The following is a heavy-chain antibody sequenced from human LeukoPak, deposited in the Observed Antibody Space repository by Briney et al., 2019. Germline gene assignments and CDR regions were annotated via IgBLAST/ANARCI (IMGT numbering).Heavy chain of an antibody. CDR2: ISGGGGST. J-gene: IGHJ4*02. CDR3: AKDRYNAVRNFDY. V-gene: IGHV3-23*01. Sequence: GGSLRLSCAASGFTFSSYAMSWVRQAPGKGLEWVSGISGGGGSTDDGDSVKGRFTISRDNSKNTLYLQMNSLRAEDTAVYYCAKDRYNAVRNFDYWGQGTLVTVSS. D-gene: IGHD5-24*01. CDR1: GFTFSSYA.